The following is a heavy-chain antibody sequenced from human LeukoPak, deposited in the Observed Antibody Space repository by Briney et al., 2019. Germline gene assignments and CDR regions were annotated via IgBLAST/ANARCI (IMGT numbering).Heavy chain of an antibody. V-gene: IGHV3-7*01. D-gene: IGHD3-16*01. Sequence: GGSLRLSCAASGFTFSSYWMSWVRQAPGKGLEWVANIKQDGSEKYYVDSVKGRFTISRDNARNSLHLQMNSLRADDTAVYYCIRGGFSLDQWGQGTLVTVSS. CDR3: IRGGFSLDQ. J-gene: IGHJ4*02. CDR2: IKQDGSEK. CDR1: GFTFSSYW.